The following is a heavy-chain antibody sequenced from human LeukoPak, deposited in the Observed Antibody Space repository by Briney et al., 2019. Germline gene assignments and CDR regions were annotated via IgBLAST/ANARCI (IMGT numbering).Heavy chain of an antibody. CDR2: IRYDGSNK. D-gene: IGHD6-6*01. CDR1: GFTFSSYG. V-gene: IGHV3-30*02. CDR3: AKPLPQYSSSSWGLDAFDI. Sequence: PGGSLRLSCAASGFTFSSYGMHWVRQAPGKGLEWVAFIRYDGSNKYYADSVKGRFTISRDNSKNTLYLQMNSLRAEDTAVYYCAKPLPQYSSSSWGLDAFDIWGQGTMVTVSS. J-gene: IGHJ3*02.